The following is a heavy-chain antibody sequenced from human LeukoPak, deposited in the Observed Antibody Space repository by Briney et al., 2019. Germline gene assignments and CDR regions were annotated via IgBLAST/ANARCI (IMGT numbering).Heavy chain of an antibody. CDR2: IYYSGST. CDR1: GGSISSYY. J-gene: IGHJ4*02. D-gene: IGHD3-22*01. V-gene: IGHV4-39*01. CDR3: ARRKWLLPDFDY. Sequence: SETLSLTCTVSGGSISSYYWSWIRQPPGKRLEWIGSIYYSGSTYYNPSLKSRVTISVDTSKNQFSLKLSSVTAADTAVYYCARRKWLLPDFDYWGQGTLVTVSS.